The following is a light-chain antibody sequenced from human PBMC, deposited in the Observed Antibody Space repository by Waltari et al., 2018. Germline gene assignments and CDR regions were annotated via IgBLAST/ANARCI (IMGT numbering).Light chain of an antibody. CDR3: QSADSSGSYEV. Sequence: SYELTQPPSVSVSPGQTARITCSGNALPNQYGNWYQQKPGQAPAVGIYKDNKRRSGIPERFSGSSSGTTVTLTISGVQAEGEADYYCQSADSSGSYEVFGTGTKVSVL. CDR2: KDN. J-gene: IGLJ1*01. CDR1: ALPNQY. V-gene: IGLV3-25*03.